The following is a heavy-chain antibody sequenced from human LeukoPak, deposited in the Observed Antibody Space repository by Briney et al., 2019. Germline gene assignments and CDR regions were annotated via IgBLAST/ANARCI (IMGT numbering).Heavy chain of an antibody. CDR3: AKARRYYDSSGYYDY. CDR2: ISGSGGST. CDR1: GFTFSGYA. V-gene: IGHV3-23*01. J-gene: IGHJ4*02. Sequence: PGGSLRLSCAASGFTFSGYAMSWVRQAPGKGLEWVSAISGSGGSTYYADSVKGRFTISRDNSKNTLYLQMNSLRAEDTAVYYCAKARRYYDSSGYYDYWGQGTLVTVSS. D-gene: IGHD3-22*01.